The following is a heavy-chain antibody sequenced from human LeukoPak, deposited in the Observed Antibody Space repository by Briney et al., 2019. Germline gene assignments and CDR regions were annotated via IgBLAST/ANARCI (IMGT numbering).Heavy chain of an antibody. D-gene: IGHD4-23*01. CDR1: GFSFNTYA. CDR2: ISTNGGST. CDR3: ARLNSGNYNRGYLDY. Sequence: GGSLRLSCAASGFSFNTYAMHWVRQAPGKGLEYVSAISTNGGSTNYANSVKGRFTISRDNSKNTLYLQMGSLKTEDMAVYYCARLNSGNYNRGYLDYWAREPWSPSPQ. V-gene: IGHV3-64*01. J-gene: IGHJ4*02.